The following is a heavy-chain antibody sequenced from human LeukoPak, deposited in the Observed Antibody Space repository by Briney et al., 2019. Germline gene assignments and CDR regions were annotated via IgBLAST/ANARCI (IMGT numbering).Heavy chain of an antibody. D-gene: IGHD3-16*01. CDR1: GYSFTNFW. Sequence: GESLKISCKGSGYSFTNFWIGWVRQVPGKGLECMGITYPGDSDTRYNPSFRGQVTISADKSTSTSYLQWSSLKASDTAMYYCARRPIGASGWFDPWGQGTLVTVSS. V-gene: IGHV5-51*01. CDR3: ARRPIGASGWFDP. CDR2: TYPGDSDT. J-gene: IGHJ5*02.